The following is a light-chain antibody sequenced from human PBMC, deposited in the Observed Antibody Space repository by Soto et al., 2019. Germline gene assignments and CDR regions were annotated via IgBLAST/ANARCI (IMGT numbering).Light chain of an antibody. J-gene: IGLJ2*01. CDR3: AAWDNSLIGVA. Sequence: QSVLTQPPSASGTPGQRVTISCSGSSSNIGSNTVNWYRQLPGTAPKLLMHTDNQRPSGVPDRFSGSKSGTSAFLAISGLQSDDEADYYCAAWDNSLIGVAFGGGTKLTVL. CDR2: TDN. V-gene: IGLV1-44*01. CDR1: SSNIGSNT.